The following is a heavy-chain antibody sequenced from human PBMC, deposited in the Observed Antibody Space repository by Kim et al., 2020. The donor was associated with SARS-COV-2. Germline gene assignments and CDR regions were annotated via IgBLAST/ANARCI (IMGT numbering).Heavy chain of an antibody. J-gene: IGHJ5*02. D-gene: IGHD3-10*01. CDR2: ISGSGGST. Sequence: GGSLRLSCAASGFTFSSYAMSWVRQAPGKGLEWVSAISGSGGSTYYADSVKGRFTISRDNSKNTLYLQMNSLRAEDTAVYYCAKGLWDYYGSGSPNWFDPWGQGTLVTVSS. V-gene: IGHV3-23*01. CDR1: GFTFSSYA. CDR3: AKGLWDYYGSGSPNWFDP.